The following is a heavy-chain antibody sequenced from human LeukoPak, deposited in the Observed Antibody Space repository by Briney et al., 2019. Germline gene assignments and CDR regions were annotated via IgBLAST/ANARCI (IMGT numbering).Heavy chain of an antibody. CDR1: GGSISSGGYY. Sequence: SETLCLTCTVSGGSISSGGYYWSWIRQHPGKGLEWIGYIYYSGSTYYNPSLKSRVTISVDTSKNQFSLKLSSVTAADTAVYYCARSYYYDSSGCYGWFDPWGQGTLVTVSS. V-gene: IGHV4-31*03. CDR2: IYYSGST. CDR3: ARSYYYDSSGCYGWFDP. J-gene: IGHJ5*02. D-gene: IGHD3-22*01.